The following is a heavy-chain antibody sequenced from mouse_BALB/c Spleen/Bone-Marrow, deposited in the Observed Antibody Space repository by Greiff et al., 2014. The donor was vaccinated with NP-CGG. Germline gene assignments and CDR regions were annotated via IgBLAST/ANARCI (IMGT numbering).Heavy chain of an antibody. Sequence: VQLQQSGAELAKPGASVKMSCKASGYTFTSYWMHWVKQRPGQGLEWIGYINPSTGYTEYNQKFKDKATLTADKSSSTAYMQQMSLTSEDSAVYYGSRLGEMDYYGSPLDYWGQGTTLTVSA. CDR3: SRLGEMDYYGSPLDY. CDR2: INPSTGYT. V-gene: IGHV1-7*01. D-gene: IGHD1-1*01. CDR1: GYTFTSYW. J-gene: IGHJ2*01.